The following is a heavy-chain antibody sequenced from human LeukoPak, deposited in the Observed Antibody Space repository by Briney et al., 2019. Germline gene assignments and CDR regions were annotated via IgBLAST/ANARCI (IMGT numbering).Heavy chain of an antibody. CDR2: ISRSGNTV. CDR1: GFTFSSCE. J-gene: IGHJ4*02. D-gene: IGHD5-12*01. CDR3: VRESDMVATSFDY. Sequence: PGGSLRLSCAVSGFTFSSCEMNWVRQAPGKGLEWVSYISRSGNTVYYGDSVKGRFTISRDNAKNSLYLQMNSLRVEDTAVYYCVRESDMVATSFDYWGQGTLVTVSS. V-gene: IGHV3-48*03.